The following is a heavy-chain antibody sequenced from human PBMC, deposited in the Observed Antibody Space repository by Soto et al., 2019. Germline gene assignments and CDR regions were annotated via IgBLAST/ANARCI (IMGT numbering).Heavy chain of an antibody. CDR1: GCSINNGDYY. J-gene: IGHJ6*01. CDR2: VYYTGST. CDR3: GGSCPSRSHYGMGV. D-gene: IGHD1-26*01. V-gene: IGHV4-30-4*02. Sequence: PXETLDLTCTVSGCSINNGDYYWSWIRQPPGKGLEWIGYVYYTGSTYYNPSLKSRVTLSVDTSNNQFSLNLTSVTAADTAVYYCGGSCPSRSHYGMGVWGQGTTVTV.